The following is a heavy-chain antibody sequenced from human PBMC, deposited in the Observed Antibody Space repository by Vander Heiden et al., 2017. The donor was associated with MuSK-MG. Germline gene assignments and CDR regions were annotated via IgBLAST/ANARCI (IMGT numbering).Heavy chain of an antibody. CDR2: IYYSGST. V-gene: IGHV4-59*01. CDR1: GGSISSYY. CDR3: ARDTWYFDL. Sequence: QVQLQESGPGLVKPSETLSPTCTVSGGSISSYYWSWIRQPPGKGLEWIGYIYYSGSTNYNPSLKSRVTISGDTSKNQLSLKMSSVTAADTAVYDCARDTWYFDLWCRGPLVTVSS. J-gene: IGHJ2*01.